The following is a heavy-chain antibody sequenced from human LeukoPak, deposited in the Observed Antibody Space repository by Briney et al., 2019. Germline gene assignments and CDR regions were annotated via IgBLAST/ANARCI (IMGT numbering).Heavy chain of an antibody. D-gene: IGHD5-18*01. J-gene: IGHJ4*02. Sequence: GGSLRLSCAASGFTFSSYGMHWVRQAPGKGLEWVAVISYDGSNKYYTDSVKGRFTISRDNSKNTLYLQMNSLRAEDTAVYYCAKDPARQLWDYYGYWGQGTLVTVSS. V-gene: IGHV3-30*18. CDR3: AKDPARQLWDYYGY. CDR1: GFTFSSYG. CDR2: ISYDGSNK.